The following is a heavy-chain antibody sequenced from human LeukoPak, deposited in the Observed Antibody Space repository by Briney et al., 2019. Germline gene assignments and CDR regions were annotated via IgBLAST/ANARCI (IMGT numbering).Heavy chain of an antibody. V-gene: IGHV4-34*01. D-gene: IGHD3-10*01. CDR3: ARTVLLLFDY. CDR1: GGSFSGYY. Sequence: PSETLSLTCAVYGGSFSGYYWSWIRQPPGQGLEWIGEINHSGSTNYNPSLKSRGTISVDTSKNQFSLKLSSVTAADTAVYYCARTVLLLFDYWGQGTLVTVSS. J-gene: IGHJ4*02. CDR2: INHSGST.